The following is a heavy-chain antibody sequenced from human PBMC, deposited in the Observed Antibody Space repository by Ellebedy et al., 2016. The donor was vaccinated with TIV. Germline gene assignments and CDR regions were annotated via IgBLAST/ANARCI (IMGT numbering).Heavy chain of an antibody. CDR1: GFTFTDFY. CDR2: IKSVSGVT. CDR3: ARDSVEVGTYFDY. J-gene: IGHJ4*02. V-gene: IGHV1-2*02. D-gene: IGHD2-2*01. Sequence: ASVKVSCKTSGFTFTDFYIHWMRQAPGQRPEWMGWIKSVSGVTEYAQKLQGRVTMTRDTSISTVYMELTRLTSDDTAVYYCARDSVEVGTYFDYWGQGTLVTVSS.